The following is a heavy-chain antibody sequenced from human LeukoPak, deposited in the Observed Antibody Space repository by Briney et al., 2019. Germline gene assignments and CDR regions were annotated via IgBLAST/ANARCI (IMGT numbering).Heavy chain of an antibody. J-gene: IGHJ5*02. CDR1: GGSISSYY. CDR3: ARGSLVWHCSSTSCYRGGNWFDP. Sequence: SETLSLTCTVSGGSISSYYWSWIRQPAGKGLEWIGNVYFSGSTNYSPSLTNYNPSLKSRVTISVDTSKNQFSLKLSSVTAADTAVYYCARGSLVWHCSSTSCYRGGNWFDPWGQGTLVTVSS. D-gene: IGHD2-2*02. V-gene: IGHV4-59*12. CDR2: VYFSGSTNYSPSLT.